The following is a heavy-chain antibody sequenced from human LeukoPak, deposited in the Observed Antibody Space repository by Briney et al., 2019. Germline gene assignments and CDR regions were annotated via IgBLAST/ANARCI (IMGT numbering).Heavy chain of an antibody. CDR2: LYSSGFT. V-gene: IGHV3-66*02. CDR3: AAGGLVGAHYYFDD. Sequence: GGSLTLSCAASGFTVSTNYMTWLRQAPGKGLEWLSVLYSSGFTYYADSVKGRFTISRDNSKNTVNLQLSSLRTEDSAVYYCAAGGLVGAHYYFDDWGQGTRVTVSS. J-gene: IGHJ4*02. D-gene: IGHD1-26*01. CDR1: GFTVSTNY.